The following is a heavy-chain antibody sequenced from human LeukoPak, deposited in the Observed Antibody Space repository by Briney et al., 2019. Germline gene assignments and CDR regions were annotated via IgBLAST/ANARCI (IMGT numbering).Heavy chain of an antibody. Sequence: PSETLSLTCTVSGGSISSYYWSWIRQPPGKGLEWMGYIHYSGSTNYNPSLKSRVTISVDTSKNQFSLKLSSVTAADTAVYYCARVGTYGSGSYLSWLDYWGQGTLVTVSS. CDR2: IHYSGST. J-gene: IGHJ4*02. CDR3: ARVGTYGSGSYLSWLDY. V-gene: IGHV4-59*01. D-gene: IGHD3-10*01. CDR1: GGSISSYY.